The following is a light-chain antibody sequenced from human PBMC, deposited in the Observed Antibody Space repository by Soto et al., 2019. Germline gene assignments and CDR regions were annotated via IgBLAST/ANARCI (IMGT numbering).Light chain of an antibody. J-gene: IGLJ3*02. CDR3: TSYTSSSTRWL. CDR2: DVS. CDR1: SSDVGGYND. Sequence: QSALTQPASVSGSPGQSITISCTGTSSDVGGYNDVSWYQQHPGKAPKLMIYDVSNRPSGVSNRFSGSKSGNTASLTISGLQPEDEADYYCTSYTSSSTRWLFGGGTKLTVL. V-gene: IGLV2-14*01.